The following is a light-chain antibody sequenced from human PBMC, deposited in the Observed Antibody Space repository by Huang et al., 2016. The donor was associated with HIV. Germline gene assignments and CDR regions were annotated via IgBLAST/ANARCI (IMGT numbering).Light chain of an antibody. CDR1: QRVVNT. Sequence: DIVMPHSPTTLSVSPGESVTLSGRASQRVVNTLAWYQQRPGQAPRLLIYVASTRPTGIPARCSGSGSGTEVTLTISSLQSEDFAVYYCLHYDNWPPYTFGQGTKLEMK. J-gene: IGKJ2*01. CDR3: LHYDNWPPYT. CDR2: VAS. V-gene: IGKV3-15*01.